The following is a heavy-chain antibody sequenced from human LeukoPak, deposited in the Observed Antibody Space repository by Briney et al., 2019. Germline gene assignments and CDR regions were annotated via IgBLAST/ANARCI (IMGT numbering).Heavy chain of an antibody. D-gene: IGHD1-14*01. CDR1: GLTFSTSG. CDR3: ATETNGRHYDY. J-gene: IGHJ4*02. V-gene: IGHV3-21*06. Sequence: GGSLTLSCTASGLTFSTSGFNWVRQAPGKGLEWVASIGTTGSDRYHADSSKSRFTITRDNANNFQYLQMNCLRAEDTAVYYCATETNGRHYDYWGQGTLLTVSS. CDR2: IGTTGSDR.